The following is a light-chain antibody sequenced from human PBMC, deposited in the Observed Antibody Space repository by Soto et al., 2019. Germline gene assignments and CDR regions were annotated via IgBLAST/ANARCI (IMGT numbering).Light chain of an antibody. V-gene: IGKV1-39*01. J-gene: IGKJ5*01. CDR2: AAS. Sequence: DIQMTQSPSSLSASVGDRVTITCRASQSISSYLNWYQQKPGKAPKLLIYAASSLQSGVPSRFSGSGSWTDFTLTISSLQPEDFATYYCQQSYSTPTCGQGTRLEIK. CDR1: QSISSY. CDR3: QQSYSTPT.